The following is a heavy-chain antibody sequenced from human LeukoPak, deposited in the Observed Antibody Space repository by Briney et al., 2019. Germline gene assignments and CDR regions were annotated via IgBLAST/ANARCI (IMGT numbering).Heavy chain of an antibody. Sequence: GGSLRLSCAASGFTFSSYWMPWVRQAPGKGLVWVSRINSDGSSTSYADSVRGRFTISRDNAKNTLYLQMNSLRAEDTAVYYCARDSNYYGSGSYNYWGQGTLVTVSS. CDR1: GFTFSSYW. D-gene: IGHD3-10*01. CDR3: ARDSNYYGSGSYNY. CDR2: INSDGSST. J-gene: IGHJ4*02. V-gene: IGHV3-74*01.